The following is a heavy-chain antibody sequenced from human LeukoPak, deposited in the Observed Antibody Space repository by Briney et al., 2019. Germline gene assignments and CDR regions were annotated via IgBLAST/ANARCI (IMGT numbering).Heavy chain of an antibody. V-gene: IGHV5-51*01. CDR3: ARLCPHPGGGELYPPDY. J-gene: IGHJ4*02. D-gene: IGHD1-26*01. CDR2: IYPGDSDT. CDR1: GYSFTSYW. Sequence: GESLKISCKGSGYSFTSYWIGWVRQMPGKGLEWMGIIYPGDSDTRYSPSFQGQVTISADKSISTAYLQWSSLKASDTAMYYFARLCPHPGGGELYPPDYWGQETLVPVSS.